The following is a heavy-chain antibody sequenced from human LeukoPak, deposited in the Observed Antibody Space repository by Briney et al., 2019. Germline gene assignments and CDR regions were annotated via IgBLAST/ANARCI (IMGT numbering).Heavy chain of an antibody. CDR2: IYSGGST. CDR3: ARALPHRRLMDTTMNQHWFDP. Sequence: GGSLRLSCAASGFTVSSNYMSWVRQAPGKGLEWVSVIYSGGSTYYADSVKGRFTISRDNSKNTLYLQMNSLRAEDTAVYYCARALPHRRLMDTTMNQHWFDPWGQGTLVTVSS. V-gene: IGHV3-53*01. D-gene: IGHD5-18*01. CDR1: GFTVSSNY. J-gene: IGHJ5*02.